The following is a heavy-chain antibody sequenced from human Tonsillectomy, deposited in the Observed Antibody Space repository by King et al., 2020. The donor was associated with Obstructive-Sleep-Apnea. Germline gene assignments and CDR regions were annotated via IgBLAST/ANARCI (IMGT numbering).Heavy chain of an antibody. V-gene: IGHV3-53*04. J-gene: IGHJ4*02. CDR2: IYSGGST. CDR3: AKLVDTAMAIDY. CDR1: GFNLSSNY. D-gene: IGHD5-18*01. Sequence: VQLVESGGGLVQPGGSLRLSCAASGFNLSSNYMSWVRQAPGKGLEWVSVIYSGGSTYYADSMKGRFTISRHNSKNTLYLQMNSLTEEDTVGYYGAKLVDTAMAIDYWGQGTLVTVSS.